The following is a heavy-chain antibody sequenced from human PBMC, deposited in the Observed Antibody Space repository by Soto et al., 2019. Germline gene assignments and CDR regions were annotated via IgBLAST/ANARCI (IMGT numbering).Heavy chain of an antibody. J-gene: IGHJ6*02. CDR1: GXTFSSYA. CDR2: IIPIFGTA. CDR3: ARGFFGGSSPGMDV. V-gene: IGHV1-69*13. D-gene: IGHD2-15*01. Sequence: GASVKVSCKASGXTFSSYAISWVRQAPGQGLEWMGGIIPIFGTANYAQKFQGRVTITADESTSTAYMELSSLRSEDTAVYYCARGFFGGSSPGMDVWGQGTTVTVSS.